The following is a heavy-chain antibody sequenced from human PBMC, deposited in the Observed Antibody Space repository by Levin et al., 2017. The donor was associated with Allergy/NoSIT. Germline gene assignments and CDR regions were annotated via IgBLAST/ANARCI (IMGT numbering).Heavy chain of an antibody. Sequence: SQTLSLTCTVSGDSISRGEFYWSWIRQLPGKGLEWIGFIYNRGGAYYNPSLKSRLSMSMDTSKNQFSLRLSSVTVADTAIYYCARDECAWFGECYGMDVWGQGTTVTVSS. CDR2: IYNRGGA. CDR1: GDSISRGEFY. J-gene: IGHJ6*02. CDR3: ARDECAWFGECYGMDV. D-gene: IGHD3-10*01. V-gene: IGHV4-31*02.